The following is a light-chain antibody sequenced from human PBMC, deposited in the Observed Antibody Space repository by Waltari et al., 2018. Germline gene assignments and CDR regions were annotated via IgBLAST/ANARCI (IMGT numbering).Light chain of an antibody. CDR2: EAS. Sequence: AIQLTQSPSSLSASVGDTVTITCRAGQGISTSLAWLQHKPGRAPKVLMFEASHLQSGVASRFSGSGSGIYFTLTLSSLEPEDVATYYCQQFHDYPWTFGQGTKVEIK. CDR1: QGISTS. J-gene: IGKJ1*01. V-gene: IGKV1D-13*01. CDR3: QQFHDYPWT.